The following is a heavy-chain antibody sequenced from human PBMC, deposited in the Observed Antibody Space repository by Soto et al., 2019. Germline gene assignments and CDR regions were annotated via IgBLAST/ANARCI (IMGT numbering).Heavy chain of an antibody. CDR1: GFTFSSYA. CDR2: ISYDGSNK. Sequence: PGGSLRLSCAASGFTFSSYAMHWVRQAPGKGLEWVAVISYDGSNKYYADSVKGRFTISRDNSKNTLYLQMNSLRAEDTAVYYCARDSGGYSYGYHYFDYWGQGTLVTVSS. D-gene: IGHD5-18*01. J-gene: IGHJ4*02. CDR3: ARDSGGYSYGYHYFDY. V-gene: IGHV3-30-3*01.